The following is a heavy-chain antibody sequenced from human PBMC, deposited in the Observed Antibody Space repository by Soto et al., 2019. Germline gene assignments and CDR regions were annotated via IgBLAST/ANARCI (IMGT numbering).Heavy chain of an antibody. J-gene: IGHJ4*02. CDR1: GFSFSDSA. D-gene: IGHD3-16*01. CDR3: ARGRGMGVNDF. Sequence: GGSLRLSCAACGFSFSDSAMHWVRQAPGKGLEWIARIRSGANNYLTAYPASVTGRFNISRDDSKNTTYLQMDGLTSDDTAMYFCARGRGMGVNDFWGQGSMVTVSS. V-gene: IGHV3-73*01. CDR2: IRSGANNYLT.